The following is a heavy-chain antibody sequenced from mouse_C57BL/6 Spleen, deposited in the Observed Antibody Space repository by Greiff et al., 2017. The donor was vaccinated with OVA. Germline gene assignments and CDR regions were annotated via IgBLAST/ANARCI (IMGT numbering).Heavy chain of an antibody. D-gene: IGHD1-1*01. CDR2: ISSGGSYT. V-gene: IGHV5-6*02. CDR3: ARHPLITTVVAGDYFDY. J-gene: IGHJ2*01. CDR1: GFTFSSYG. Sequence: EVKVEESGGDLVKPGGSLKLSCAASGFTFSSYGMSWVRQTPDKRLEWVATISSGGSYTYYPDSVKGRFTISRDNAKNTLYLQMSSLKSEDTAMYYCARHPLITTVVAGDYFDYWGQGTTLTVSS.